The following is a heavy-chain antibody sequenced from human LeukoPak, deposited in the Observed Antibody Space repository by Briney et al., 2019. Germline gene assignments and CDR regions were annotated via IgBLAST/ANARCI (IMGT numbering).Heavy chain of an antibody. Sequence: SETLSLTCTVSGGSISSGGYYWSWIRQHAGKGLEWIGYIYYSGSTYYNPSLKSRVTISVDTSKNQFSLKLSSVTAADTAVYYCARAPRGEAPYYFDYWGQGTLVTVSS. CDR1: GGSISSGGYY. J-gene: IGHJ4*02. V-gene: IGHV4-31*03. CDR2: IYYSGST. CDR3: ARAPRGEAPYYFDY. D-gene: IGHD3-16*01.